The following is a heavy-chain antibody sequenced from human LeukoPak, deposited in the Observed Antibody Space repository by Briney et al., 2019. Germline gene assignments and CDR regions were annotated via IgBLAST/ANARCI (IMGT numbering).Heavy chain of an antibody. CDR1: GGSISSGGYS. Sequence: SQTLSLTCAVSGGSISSGGYSWGWIRQPPGKGLEWIGYIYHSGSTYYNPSLKSRVTISVDRSKNQFSLKLSSVTAADTAVYYCRLLYQTIDYWGQGTLVTVSS. D-gene: IGHD3-16*01. V-gene: IGHV4-30-2*01. CDR3: RLLYQTIDY. J-gene: IGHJ4*02. CDR2: IYHSGST.